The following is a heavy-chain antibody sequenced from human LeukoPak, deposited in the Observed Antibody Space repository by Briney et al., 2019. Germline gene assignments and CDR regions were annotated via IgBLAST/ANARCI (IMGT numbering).Heavy chain of an antibody. CDR2: IIGGAGGT. CDR3: AHGSMYQLDY. V-gene: IGHV3-23*01. J-gene: IGHJ4*02. CDR1: GFSFSSHG. D-gene: IGHD2-2*01. Sequence: GGSLRLSCAASGFSFSSHGMSWVRQAPGKGLEWVSGIIGGAGGTYYADSVKGRFTISGDNAKNTLYLQMNSLRAEDTAVYYCAHGSMYQLDYWGQGTLVTVSS.